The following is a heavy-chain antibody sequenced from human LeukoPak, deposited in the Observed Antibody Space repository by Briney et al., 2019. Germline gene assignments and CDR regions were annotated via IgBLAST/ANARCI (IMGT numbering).Heavy chain of an antibody. Sequence: GGSLRLSCAASGFTFSSYSMNWVRQAPGKGLEWVSSISSSSSYIYYADSVKGRFTISRDNSKNTLYLQMNSLRAEDTAVYYCAKGGLGYYDSSGYWDDAFDIWGQGTMVTVSS. CDR1: GFTFSSYS. CDR2: ISSSSSYI. J-gene: IGHJ3*02. D-gene: IGHD3-22*01. V-gene: IGHV3-21*01. CDR3: AKGGLGYYDSSGYWDDAFDI.